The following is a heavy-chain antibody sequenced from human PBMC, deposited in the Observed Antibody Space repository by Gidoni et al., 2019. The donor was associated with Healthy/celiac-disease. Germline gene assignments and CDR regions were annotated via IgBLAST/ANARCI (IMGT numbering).Heavy chain of an antibody. Sequence: EVQLVESGGGLVQPGGSLRLSCAASGSPFRSYWMSWVRQAPGKGLEWVANIKQDGSEKYYVDAGKGRFTISRDNAKNSLYLQMNSLRAEDTAVYYCARDRYYYDSSGYFYYYYYGMDVWGQGTTVTVSS. CDR3: ARDRYYYDSSGYFYYYYYGMDV. CDR1: GSPFRSYW. CDR2: IKQDGSEK. J-gene: IGHJ6*02. D-gene: IGHD3-22*01. V-gene: IGHV3-7*01.